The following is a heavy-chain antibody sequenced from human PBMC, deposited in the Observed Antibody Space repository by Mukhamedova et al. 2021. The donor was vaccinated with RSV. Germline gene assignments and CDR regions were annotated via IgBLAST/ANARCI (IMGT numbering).Heavy chain of an antibody. CDR2: IKQDGSEK. CDR3: ARNRWLYY. D-gene: IGHD1-14*01. J-gene: IGHJ4*02. V-gene: IGHV3-7*01. Sequence: MSWVRQAPGKGLEWVANIKQDGSEKYYVDSVKGRFTISRDNAKNSLYPQMNSLTAEDTAVYYCARNRWLYYWGQGTLATVS.